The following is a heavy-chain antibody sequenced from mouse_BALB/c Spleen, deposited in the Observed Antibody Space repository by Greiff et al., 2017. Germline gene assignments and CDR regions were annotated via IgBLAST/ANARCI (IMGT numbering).Heavy chain of an antibody. V-gene: IGHV1S81*02. CDR1: GYTFTSYY. J-gene: IGHJ4*01. CDR2: INPSNGGT. Sequence: QVQLQQSGAELVKPGASVKLSCKASGYTFTSYYMYWVKQRPGQGLEWIGEINPSNGGTNFNEKFKSKATLTVDKSSSTAYMQLSSLTSEDSAVYYCTRRYCRYNYAMDYWGQGTSVTVSS. D-gene: IGHD2-14*01. CDR3: TRRYCRYNYAMDY.